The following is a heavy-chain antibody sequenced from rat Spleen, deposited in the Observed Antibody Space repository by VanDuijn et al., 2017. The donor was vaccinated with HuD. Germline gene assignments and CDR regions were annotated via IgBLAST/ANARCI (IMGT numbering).Heavy chain of an antibody. D-gene: IGHD4-3*01. J-gene: IGHJ2*01. V-gene: IGHV5-29*01. CDR3: TTEDSGSFDY. Sequence: EVQLVESGGGLVQPGRSLKLSCAASGFTFSNYDMAWVRQAPTKGLEWVATISYDGSRTYYRDSVKGRFTFSRDNAKSTLYLQMDSLRSEDTATYYCTTEDSGSFDYWGQGVMVTVSS. CDR2: ISYDGSRT. CDR1: GFTFSNYD.